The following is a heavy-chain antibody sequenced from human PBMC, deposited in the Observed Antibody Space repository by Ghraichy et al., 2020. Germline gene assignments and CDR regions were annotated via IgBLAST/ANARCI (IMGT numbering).Heavy chain of an antibody. J-gene: IGHJ5*02. V-gene: IGHV4-39*01. CDR1: GGSISSSSYY. CDR2: IYYSGST. D-gene: IGHD2-15*01. Sequence: SETLSLTCTVSGGSISSSSYYWGWIRQPPGKGLEWIGSIYYSGSTYYNPSLKSRVTISVDTSKNQFSLKLSSVTAADTAVYYCASGDENCSGGSCYYGREVYNWFDPWGQGTLVTVSS. CDR3: ASGDENCSGGSCYYGREVYNWFDP.